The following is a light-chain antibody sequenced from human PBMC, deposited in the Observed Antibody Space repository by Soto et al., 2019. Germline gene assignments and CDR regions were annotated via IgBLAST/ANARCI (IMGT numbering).Light chain of an antibody. V-gene: IGLV2-14*01. Sequence: QSVLTQPASVSGSPGQSITISCSGTNSDVGGYNYVSWYQQHPGKAPKLMIYDVSYRPSGISNRFSGSKSDNTASLTISGLQAEDEADYYCSSYTTSSLYVFGTGTKATV. CDR1: NSDVGGYNY. J-gene: IGLJ1*01. CDR3: SSYTTSSLYV. CDR2: DVS.